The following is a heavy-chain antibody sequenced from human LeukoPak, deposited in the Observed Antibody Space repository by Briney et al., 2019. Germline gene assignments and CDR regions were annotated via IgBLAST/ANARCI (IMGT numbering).Heavy chain of an antibody. D-gene: IGHD1-1*01. V-gene: IGHV1-69*04. J-gene: IGHJ4*02. Sequence: SVKVSCKASGGTFSSYAISWVRQAPGQGLEWMGRIIPILGIANYAQKFQGRVTITADKSTSTAYMELSSLRSEDTAVYYCARGPTGTEYYFDYWGQGTLVTVSS. CDR1: GGTFSSYA. CDR2: IIPILGIA. CDR3: ARGPTGTEYYFDY.